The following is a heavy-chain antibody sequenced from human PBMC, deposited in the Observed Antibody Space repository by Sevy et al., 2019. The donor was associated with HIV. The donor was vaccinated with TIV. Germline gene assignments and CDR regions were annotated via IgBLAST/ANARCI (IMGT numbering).Heavy chain of an antibody. V-gene: IGHV4-59*01. J-gene: IGHJ6*02. Sequence: SETLSLTCTVSGGTISSYYWSWIRQPPGKGLEWIGYIYYSGSTNYNPSLKSRVTISVDTSKNQFSLKLSSVTAADTAVYYCARVGYCSGGSCYPSWYYYYGMDVWGQGTTVTVSS. CDR1: GGTISSYY. CDR3: ARVGYCSGGSCYPSWYYYYGMDV. D-gene: IGHD2-15*01. CDR2: IYYSGST.